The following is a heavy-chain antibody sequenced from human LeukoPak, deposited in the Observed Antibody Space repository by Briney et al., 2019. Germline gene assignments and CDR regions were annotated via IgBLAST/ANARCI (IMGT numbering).Heavy chain of an antibody. V-gene: IGHV4-59*01. CDR1: GGSISSYY. Sequence: PSETLSLTCTVSGGSISSYYWGWIRQPPGKGLEWIGYIYYSGSTNYNPSLKSRVTISVDTSKNQFSLKLSSVTAADTAVYYCARAAQYSSGWYSYYFDYWGQGTLVTVSS. J-gene: IGHJ4*02. CDR2: IYYSGST. D-gene: IGHD6-19*01. CDR3: ARAAQYSSGWYSYYFDY.